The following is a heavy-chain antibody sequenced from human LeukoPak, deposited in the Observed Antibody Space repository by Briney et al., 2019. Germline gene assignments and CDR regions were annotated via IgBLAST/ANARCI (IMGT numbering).Heavy chain of an antibody. CDR3: AKRRYGTNSLDWFDP. J-gene: IGHJ5*02. V-gene: IGHV3-23*01. CDR2: ISGTGGNT. Sequence: GGSLRLSCAASGFTFSSYGMSWVRQAPGKGLEWVSTISGTGGNTYYADSVKGRFTISRDNSKRTLYLQINRLRVEDAAVYCCAKRRYGTNSLDWFDPWGQGTLVTVSS. CDR1: GFTFSSYG. D-gene: IGHD2-8*01.